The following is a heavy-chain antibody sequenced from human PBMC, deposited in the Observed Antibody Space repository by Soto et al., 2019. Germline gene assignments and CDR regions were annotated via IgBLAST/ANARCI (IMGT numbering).Heavy chain of an antibody. D-gene: IGHD1-26*01. V-gene: IGHV3-66*01. CDR1: GFTVSSNY. J-gene: IGHJ3*02. CDR3: TREFRTSGSRDAFDI. Sequence: EVQVVESGGGLVQPGGSLRLSCVASGFTVSSNYMTWVRQAPGKGLEWVSVLYSGGGGTTLYADSVKGRFTISRDNSKNTLYLEMNSLRAEDTAVYYCTREFRTSGSRDAFDIWGQGTMVTVSS. CDR2: LYSGGGGTT.